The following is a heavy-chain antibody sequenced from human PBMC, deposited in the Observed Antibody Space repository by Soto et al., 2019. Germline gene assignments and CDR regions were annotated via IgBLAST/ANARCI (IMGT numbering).Heavy chain of an antibody. CDR2: IYYRWST. D-gene: IGHD6-19*01. CDR1: GGSVSSCSYY. CDR3: ARYYAGWYHRGGMNV. J-gene: IGHJ6*02. Sequence: QVQLQESGPGLVKPSETLSLTCTVSGGSVSSCSYYWSWLRQPPGQGLEWIGYIYYRWSTKYNPSLKSRVTLSVDTSNNQFALKLSSVTASDTAVYYCARYYAGWYHRGGMNVWGQGTTVTLSS. V-gene: IGHV4-61*01.